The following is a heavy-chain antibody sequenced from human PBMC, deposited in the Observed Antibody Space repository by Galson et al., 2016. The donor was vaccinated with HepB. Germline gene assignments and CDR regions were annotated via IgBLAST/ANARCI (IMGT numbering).Heavy chain of an antibody. J-gene: IGHJ5*02. CDR2: IYNNGRT. V-gene: IGHV4-59*01. D-gene: IGHD5-24*01. Sequence: LSLTCTVSGVSISGYYWSWIRQSPGKGLEWIGYIYNNGRTNYNPSLKSRVTISVDTSKNQFSLNLSPVSPADPAVYYCSGGAGSPYGYRLRWFDPWGQGTLVTVAA. CDR1: GVSISGYY. CDR3: SGGAGSPYGYRLRWFDP.